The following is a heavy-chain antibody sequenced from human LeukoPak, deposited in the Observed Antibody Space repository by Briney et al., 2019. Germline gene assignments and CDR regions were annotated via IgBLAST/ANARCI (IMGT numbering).Heavy chain of an antibody. CDR3: ARGAYSSGWAYFDH. CDR1: GFTFSSYS. CDR2: ISFSVNTK. Sequence: GGSLRLSCAASGFTFSSYSMNWVRQAPGKGLEWVSYISFSVNTKYYGDSVKGRFTISRDNAKNSLYLHMDSLRAEDTAVYYCARGAYSSGWAYFDHWGQGTLVTVSS. J-gene: IGHJ4*02. D-gene: IGHD6-19*01. V-gene: IGHV3-48*04.